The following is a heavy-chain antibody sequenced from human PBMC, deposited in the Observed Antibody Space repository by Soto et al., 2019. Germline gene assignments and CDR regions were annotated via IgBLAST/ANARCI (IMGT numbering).Heavy chain of an antibody. CDR1: GYTLTELS. CDR3: ARVKVVVPAAIPSWFDP. D-gene: IGHD2-2*02. V-gene: IGHV1-24*01. J-gene: IGHJ5*02. Sequence: ASLKVSCKVSGYTLTELSMHWVRQAPGKGLEWMGGFDPEDGETIYAQKFQGRVTMTEDTSTDTAYMELSSLRSEDTAVYYCARVKVVVPAAIPSWFDPWGQGTLVTVSS. CDR2: FDPEDGET.